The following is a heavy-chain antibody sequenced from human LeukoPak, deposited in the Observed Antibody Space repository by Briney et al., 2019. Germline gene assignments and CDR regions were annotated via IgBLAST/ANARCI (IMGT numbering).Heavy chain of an antibody. CDR2: INHSGST. J-gene: IGHJ4*02. Sequence: SETLSLTCAVYGGSFSGYYWSWIRQPPGKGLEWIGEINHSGSTNYNPSLKSRVTISVDTSKNQFSLKLSSVTAADTAVYYCARLIYDYGGKVDYWGQGTLVTVSS. CDR1: GGSFSGYY. D-gene: IGHD4-23*01. V-gene: IGHV4-34*01. CDR3: ARLIYDYGGKVDY.